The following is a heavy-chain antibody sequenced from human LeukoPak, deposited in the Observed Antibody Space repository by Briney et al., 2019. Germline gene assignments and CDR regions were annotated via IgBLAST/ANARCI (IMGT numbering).Heavy chain of an antibody. CDR1: GASISSSSYY. J-gene: IGHJ5*02. CDR2: IYNSGST. CDR3: ARHSGWNDGWFDP. V-gene: IGHV4-39*07. Sequence: SETLSLTCTVSGASISSSSYYWGWIRQPPGKGLEWIGSIYNSGSTYYNPSLKSRVTISVDTSKNQFSLKLSSVTAADTAVYYCARHSGWNDGWFDPWGQGTLVTVSS. D-gene: IGHD1-1*01.